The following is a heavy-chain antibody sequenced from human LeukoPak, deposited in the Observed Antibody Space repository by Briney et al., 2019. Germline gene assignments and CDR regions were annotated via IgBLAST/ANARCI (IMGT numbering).Heavy chain of an antibody. CDR2: INTNSGGT. Sequence: APVKVSCKTSGYTLTAYYIHWVRQAPGQGLEWMGWINTNSGGTNYAQKFRGRVTMTRDTSIRTAYMELRGLTPDDTAVYYCARGITIFGVVGNTGDYWGQGTLVTVAS. V-gene: IGHV1-2*02. CDR3: ARGITIFGVVGNTGDY. D-gene: IGHD3-3*01. J-gene: IGHJ4*02. CDR1: GYTLTAYY.